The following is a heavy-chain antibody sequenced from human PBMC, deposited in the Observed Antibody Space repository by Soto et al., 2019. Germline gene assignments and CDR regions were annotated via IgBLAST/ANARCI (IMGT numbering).Heavy chain of an antibody. CDR2: IIPIFGTA. CDR3: AGIVVPAATGHYYGMDV. CDR1: GGTFSSYA. Sequence: QVQLVQSGAEVKKPGSSVKVSCKASGGTFSSYAISWVRQAPGQGLEWMGGIIPIFGTANYAQKFQGRVTITADESTSTADMELSSLRSEDTAVYYCAGIVVPAATGHYYGMDVWGQGTTVTVSS. J-gene: IGHJ6*02. D-gene: IGHD2-2*01. V-gene: IGHV1-69*12.